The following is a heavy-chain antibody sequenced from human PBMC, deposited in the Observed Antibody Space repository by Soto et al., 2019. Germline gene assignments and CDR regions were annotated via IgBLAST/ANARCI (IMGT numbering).Heavy chain of an antibody. CDR1: GFTFRRYV. CDR3: ARWGTTAGLDV. J-gene: IGHJ4*02. D-gene: IGHD3-16*01. CDR2: TSSDGSNN. Sequence: QVQLVESGGGVVQPGTSLRLSCVGSGFTFRRYVIHWVRQAPGKGLEWVALTSSDGSNNFYGDSVKGRFTISRHNSRNTVELQMDSLIFEDTALYYCARWGTTAGLDVWGQGTLVSVSS. V-gene: IGHV3-33*05.